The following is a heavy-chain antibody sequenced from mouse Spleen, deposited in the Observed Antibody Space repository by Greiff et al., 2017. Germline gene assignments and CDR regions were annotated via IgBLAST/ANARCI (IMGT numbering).Heavy chain of an antibody. CDR3: ARGGYDPAWFAY. D-gene: IGHD2-14*01. Sequence: QVQLKQPGAELVKPGASVKMSCKASGYTFTSYWITWVKQRPGQGLEWIGDIYPGSGSTNYNEKFKSKATLTVDTSSSTAYMQLSSLTSEDSAVYYCARGGYDPAWFAYWGQGTLVTVSA. CDR1: GYTFTSYW. V-gene: IGHV1-55*01. CDR2: IYPGSGST. J-gene: IGHJ3*01.